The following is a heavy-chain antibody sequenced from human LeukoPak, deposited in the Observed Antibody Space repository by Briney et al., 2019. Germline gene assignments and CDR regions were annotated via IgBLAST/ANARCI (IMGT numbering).Heavy chain of an antibody. Sequence: SETLSLTCTVSGYSISSGYYWGWIRQPPGKGLEWIGSIYHIGSTYYNPSLKSRVTISVDTSKNQFSLKLSSVTAADTAVYYCARPYYYDSRIDPWGQGILVTVSS. CDR1: GYSISSGYY. D-gene: IGHD3-22*01. V-gene: IGHV4-38-2*02. CDR3: ARPYYYDSRIDP. CDR2: IYHIGST. J-gene: IGHJ5*02.